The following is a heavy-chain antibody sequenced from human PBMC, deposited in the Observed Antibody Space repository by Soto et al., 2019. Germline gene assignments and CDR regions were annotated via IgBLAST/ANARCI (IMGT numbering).Heavy chain of an antibody. V-gene: IGHV6-1*01. CDR1: GDSVSSHSAA. CDR3: ARAPGIAINWFDP. Sequence: QTLSLTCAISGDSVSSHSAAWNWIRQSPSRGLEWLGRTYYRSKWYNDYALSVKSRITIDPDTSKNQFSLHLKSVTHEDTAVYYCARAPGIAINWFDPWGQGTLVTVSS. CDR2: TYYRSKWYN. J-gene: IGHJ5*02. D-gene: IGHD6-13*01.